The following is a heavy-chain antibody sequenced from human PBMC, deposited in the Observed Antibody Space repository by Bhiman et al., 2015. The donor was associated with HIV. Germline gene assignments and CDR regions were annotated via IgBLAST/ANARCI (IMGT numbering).Heavy chain of an antibody. D-gene: IGHD4-11*01. CDR3: ARNHRSSNWLGIFYYYMDV. J-gene: IGHJ6*03. CDR2: MWYDGSNR. Sequence: QVQLVESGGGVVQPGRSLRLSCAASGFTFSTYGMHWVRQAPGKGLEWVAVMWYDGSNRYYADSVKGRFTISRDNSKNTLYLQMNSLRAEDTAVYYCARNHRSSNWLGIFYYYMDVWGKGTTVTVSS. CDR1: GFTFSTYG. V-gene: IGHV3-33*01.